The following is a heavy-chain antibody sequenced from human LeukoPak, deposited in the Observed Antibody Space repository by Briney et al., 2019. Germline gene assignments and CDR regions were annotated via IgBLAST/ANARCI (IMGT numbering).Heavy chain of an antibody. CDR2: INSDGINT. CDR1: GFTFSNYW. Sequence: GGSLRLSCAASGFTFSNYWMHWVRQAPGKGLVWVSRINSDGINTSYADSVKGRFTISRDNSKNTLYLQMDSLRAEDTAVYYCAELGITMIGGVWGKGTTVTVSS. CDR3: AELGITMIGGV. V-gene: IGHV3-74*01. D-gene: IGHD3-10*02. J-gene: IGHJ6*04.